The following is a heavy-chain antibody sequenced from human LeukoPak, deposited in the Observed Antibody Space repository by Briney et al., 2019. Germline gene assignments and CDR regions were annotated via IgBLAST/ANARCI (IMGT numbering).Heavy chain of an antibody. CDR3: ARGPQWRGDAYYIDV. J-gene: IGHJ6*03. Sequence: ASVKVSCMASGYTFTNFDINWVRQATGQGLEWMGWMNPNSGNTGYAQKFQGRVTMTMNTSITTAYMELSSLISEDTAVYYCARGPQWRGDAYYIDVWGRGTTVTVSS. V-gene: IGHV1-8*01. CDR1: GYTFTNFD. CDR2: MNPNSGNT. D-gene: IGHD6-19*01.